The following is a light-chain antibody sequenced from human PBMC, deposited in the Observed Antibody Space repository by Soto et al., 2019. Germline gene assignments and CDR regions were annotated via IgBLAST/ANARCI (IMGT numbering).Light chain of an antibody. J-gene: IGLJ1*01. CDR3: SSYTSSSLYV. V-gene: IGLV2-14*01. CDR2: DVS. Sequence: QSALTQPASVSGSPGQSITISCTGTSSDVGGYHYVSWYQQHPGKAPKLMVYDVSNRPSGVFNRFSGSKSGNTASLTISGLQAEDEADYYCSSYTSSSLYVFGTGTKVTVL. CDR1: SSDVGGYHY.